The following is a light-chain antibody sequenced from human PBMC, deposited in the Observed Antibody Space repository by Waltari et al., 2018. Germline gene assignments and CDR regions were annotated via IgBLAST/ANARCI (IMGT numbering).Light chain of an antibody. J-gene: IGLJ1*01. CDR2: DVT. CDR3: CSYADGNTYV. CDR1: GSDVGAYMY. V-gene: IGLV2-11*01. Sequence: QSALTQPRSVSGSPGQSVTISCPGTGSDVGAYMYVSWYQHRPGEAPKVMIYDVTYRPSGVPDRFSGSKSGNTASLTISGLQAEDEADYFCCSYADGNTYVFGTGTKVTVL.